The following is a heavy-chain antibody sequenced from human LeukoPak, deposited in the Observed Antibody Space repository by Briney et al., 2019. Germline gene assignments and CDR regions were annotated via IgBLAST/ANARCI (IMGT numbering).Heavy chain of an antibody. D-gene: IGHD3-9*01. CDR3: AKDLTGAYCSDY. J-gene: IGHJ4*02. CDR2: ISGSGGST. V-gene: IGHV3-23*01. Sequence: GGSLRLSCAVSGFTFSSYAMSWVRQAPGKGLEWVSAISGSGGSTYYADSVKGRFTISRDNSKNTLYLQMNSLRAEDTAVYHCAKDLTGAYCSDYWGQGTLVTVSS. CDR1: GFTFSSYA.